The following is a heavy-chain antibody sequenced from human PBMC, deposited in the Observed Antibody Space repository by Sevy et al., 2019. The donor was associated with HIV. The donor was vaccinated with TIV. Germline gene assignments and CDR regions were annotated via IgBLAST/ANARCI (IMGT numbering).Heavy chain of an antibody. D-gene: IGHD6-13*01. CDR3: ARSGVAAAGTGIYWYFDL. V-gene: IGHV6-1*01. Sequence: KQSQTLSLTCAISGDSVSSNSAAWNWIRQSPSRGLEWLGRTYYRSKWYNDYAVSVKSRITINPDTSKNQFSLQLNSVTPEDTAVYYCARSGVAAAGTGIYWYFDLLGRGTLVTVSS. CDR2: TYYRSKWYN. J-gene: IGHJ2*01. CDR1: GDSVSSNSAA.